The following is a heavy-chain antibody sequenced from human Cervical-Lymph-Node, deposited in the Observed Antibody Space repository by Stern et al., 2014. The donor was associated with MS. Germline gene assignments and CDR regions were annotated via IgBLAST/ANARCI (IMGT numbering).Heavy chain of an antibody. D-gene: IGHD3-16*01. CDR3: TTRDNYGDY. V-gene: IGHV3-21*01. CDR1: ASTFSAYS. CDR2: IRGGTGST. Sequence: EMQLLESGGGLVKPGGSLRLSCAVSASTFSAYSINWVRHAPGQGLEWVASIRGGTGSTYYADSVKGRFAISRDNDKKSLYLHMTTLRVEDTAIYYCTTRDNYGDYWGQGTLVTVSS. J-gene: IGHJ4*02.